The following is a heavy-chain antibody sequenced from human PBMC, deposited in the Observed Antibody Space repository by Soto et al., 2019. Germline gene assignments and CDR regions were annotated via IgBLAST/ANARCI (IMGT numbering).Heavy chain of an antibody. Sequence: ASVKVSCKPSGYSFSNFYIHWVRQAPGKGLEWMGWISPSSGATQYAQKFQGWVTVTRDTSTSTVYLDVSRLKSDGSAVYYCARELYDNGPSGLDVWGQGTTVTVSS. D-gene: IGHD3-22*01. CDR2: ISPSSGAT. CDR1: GYSFSNFY. J-gene: IGHJ6*02. CDR3: ARELYDNGPSGLDV. V-gene: IGHV1-2*04.